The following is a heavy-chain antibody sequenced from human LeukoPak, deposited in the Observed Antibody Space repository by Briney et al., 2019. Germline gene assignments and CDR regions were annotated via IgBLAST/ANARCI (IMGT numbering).Heavy chain of an antibody. CDR1: GFTFSDYY. Sequence: GGSLRLSCAASGFTFSDYYMSWVRQAPGKGLEWVSYISSSGGSIYYADSVKGRFTISRDNAKNSLYLQMNTLRADDTAVYYCARASVVTSPFDYWGQGTLVTVSS. D-gene: IGHD4-23*01. CDR3: ARASVVTSPFDY. CDR2: ISSSGGSI. V-gene: IGHV3-11*01. J-gene: IGHJ4*02.